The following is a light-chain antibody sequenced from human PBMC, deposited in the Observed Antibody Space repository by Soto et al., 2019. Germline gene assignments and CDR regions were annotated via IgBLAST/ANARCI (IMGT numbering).Light chain of an antibody. CDR3: QQSYSSPFA. CDR2: TAS. CDR1: QRISTY. Sequence: DIQMTQSPSSLSASVGDGVTITCRASQRISTYLNWYPLKPGKAPKLLISTASTLQGGVPSRFSGSGSGSDFTLTISSLQPEDFATYYRQQSYSSPFAFGPGTKVDI. J-gene: IGKJ3*01. V-gene: IGKV1-39*01.